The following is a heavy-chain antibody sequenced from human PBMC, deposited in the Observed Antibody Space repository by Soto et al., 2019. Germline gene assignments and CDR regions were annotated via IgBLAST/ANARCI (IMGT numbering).Heavy chain of an antibody. Sequence: SETLSLTCAVSGDSISRSYWWSWVRQFPGKGLEWIGEIYHSGSTIYNPSLQSRVTLPVDKSKNEFSLKMSSVTAADTAVYYCTSKFGQLLADAFDIWGQGTMVTVSS. J-gene: IGHJ3*02. CDR3: TSKFGQLLADAFDI. V-gene: IGHV4-4*02. CDR2: IYHSGST. D-gene: IGHD3-10*01. CDR1: GDSISRSYW.